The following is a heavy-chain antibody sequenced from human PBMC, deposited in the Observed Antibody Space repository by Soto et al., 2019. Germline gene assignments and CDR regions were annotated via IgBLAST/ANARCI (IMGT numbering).Heavy chain of an antibody. D-gene: IGHD3-10*01. V-gene: IGHV1-3*01. J-gene: IGHJ4*02. CDR1: GYTFTSYA. CDR3: ARVQLITMVRGVMAY. Sequence: GASVKVSCKASGYTFTSYAMHWVRQAPGQRLEWMGWINAGNGNTKYSQKFQGRVTITRDTSASTAYMELSSLRSEDTAVYYCARVQLITMVRGVMAYWGQGTLVTVSS. CDR2: INAGNGNT.